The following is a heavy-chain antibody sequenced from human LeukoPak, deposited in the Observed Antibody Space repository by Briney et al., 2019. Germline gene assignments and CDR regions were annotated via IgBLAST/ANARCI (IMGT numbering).Heavy chain of an antibody. CDR1: GCSFSSGGYY. Sequence: SQTLSLTCTVSGCSFSSGGYYWSWLRQPPGKGLEWFGYIYHSGSTYYNPALKSRVTTSLDRSKNQFSLELTSVTAAGAAVYFCASGPGRDSGEAFDIWGQGTMVTVSS. CDR2: IYHSGST. J-gene: IGHJ3*02. D-gene: IGHD6-19*01. CDR3: ASGPGRDSGEAFDI. V-gene: IGHV4-30-2*01.